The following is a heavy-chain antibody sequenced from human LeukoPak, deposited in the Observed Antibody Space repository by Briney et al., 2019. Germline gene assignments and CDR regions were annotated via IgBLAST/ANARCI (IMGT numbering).Heavy chain of an antibody. CDR3: ARYNWNFGLDP. Sequence: SETLSLTCTVSGGSISSYYWSWIRQPPGQGLEWIGNIYHSGSTNYNPSLKSRVTISADKSKDQFSLNPISVTAADTAVYYCARYNWNFGLDPWGQGTLVTVSS. CDR2: IYHSGST. V-gene: IGHV4-59*01. CDR1: GGSISSYY. D-gene: IGHD1-7*01. J-gene: IGHJ5*02.